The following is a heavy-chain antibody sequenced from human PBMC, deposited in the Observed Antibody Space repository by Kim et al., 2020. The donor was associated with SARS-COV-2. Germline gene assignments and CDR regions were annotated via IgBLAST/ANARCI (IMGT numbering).Heavy chain of an antibody. CDR2: IYYSGST. J-gene: IGHJ4*02. V-gene: IGHV4-31*03. D-gene: IGHD3-10*01. Sequence: SETLSLTCTVSGDSISSGGYYWSWIRQHPGKGLEWIGYIYYSGSTYYNPSLKSRVTISVDTSKNQFSLKLSSVTAADTAVYYCARVGSGKWFGELLYIDYWGQGTLVTVSS. CDR3: ARVGSGKWFGELLYIDY. CDR1: GDSISSGGYY.